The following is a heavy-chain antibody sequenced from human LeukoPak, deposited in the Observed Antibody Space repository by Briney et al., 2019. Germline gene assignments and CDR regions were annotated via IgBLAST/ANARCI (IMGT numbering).Heavy chain of an antibody. J-gene: IGHJ4*02. D-gene: IGHD3-22*01. Sequence: GESLKISCKGSGYSFTSYWIGWVRQMPGKGLEWTGIIYPGDSDTRYSPSFQGQVTISADKSISTAYLQWSSLKASDTAMYYCASATYDSSGYYYAPFDYWGQGTLVTVSS. CDR3: ASATYDSSGYYYAPFDY. CDR1: GYSFTSYW. CDR2: IYPGDSDT. V-gene: IGHV5-51*01.